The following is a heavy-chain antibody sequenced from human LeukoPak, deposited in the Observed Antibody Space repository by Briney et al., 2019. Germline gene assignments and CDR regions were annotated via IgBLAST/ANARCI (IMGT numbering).Heavy chain of an antibody. CDR2: INPSGGST. V-gene: IGHV1-46*01. J-gene: IGHJ4*02. D-gene: IGHD6-13*01. Sequence: ASVKVSCKASGYTFTSYYMHWVRQAPGQGLEWMGIINPSGGSTSYAQKFQGRVTMTRDTSTSTVYMELSSLRSEDTAVYYCARVRSAAAAAYYYFDYWGQGTLVTVSS. CDR3: ARVRSAAAAAYYYFDY. CDR1: GYTFTSYY.